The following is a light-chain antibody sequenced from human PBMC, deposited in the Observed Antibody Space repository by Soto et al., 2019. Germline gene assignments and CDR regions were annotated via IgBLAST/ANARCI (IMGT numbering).Light chain of an antibody. CDR3: ASYTAASTMV. CDR1: STDVGASNN. J-gene: IGLJ2*01. CDR2: DVS. Sequence: QSVLTQPRSVSGSHGQSVTMSCTGTSTDVGASNNVSWYQQHPGKAPKLIIYDVSERPSGVPDRFSGSKSGKTASLTISGLQAEDEADYYCASYTAASTMVFGGGSKVTVL. V-gene: IGLV2-11*01.